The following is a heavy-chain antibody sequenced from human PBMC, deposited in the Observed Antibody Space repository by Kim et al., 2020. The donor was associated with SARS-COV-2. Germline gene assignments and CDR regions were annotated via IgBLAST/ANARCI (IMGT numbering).Heavy chain of an antibody. CDR2: IKSKTDGGTT. D-gene: IGHD3-10*01. CDR3: TTDTAGFGEFPYYYYYGMDV. J-gene: IGHJ6*02. Sequence: GGSLRLSCAASGFTFSNAWMSWVRQAPGKGLEWVGRIKSKTDGGTTDYAAPVKGRFTISRDDSKNTLYLQMNSLKTEDTAVYYCTTDTAGFGEFPYYYYYGMDVWGQGTTVTVSS. CDR1: GFTFSNAW. V-gene: IGHV3-15*01.